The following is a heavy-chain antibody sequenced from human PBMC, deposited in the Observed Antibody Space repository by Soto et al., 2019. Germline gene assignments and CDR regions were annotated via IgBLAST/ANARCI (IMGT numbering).Heavy chain of an antibody. CDR1: GGSFSGYY. V-gene: IGHV4-34*01. Sequence: PSETLSLTCAVSGGSFSGYYWSWIRQPPGKGLEWIGEINHSGSTNYNPSLKSRVTISVDTSKNQFSLKLSSVTAADTAVYYCARGEYDILTGRNWFDPWGQGTLVTVSS. J-gene: IGHJ5*02. D-gene: IGHD3-9*01. CDR3: ARGEYDILTGRNWFDP. CDR2: INHSGST.